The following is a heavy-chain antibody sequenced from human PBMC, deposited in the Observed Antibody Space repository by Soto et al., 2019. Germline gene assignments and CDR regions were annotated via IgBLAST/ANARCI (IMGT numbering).Heavy chain of an antibody. V-gene: IGHV4-30-2*01. CDR2: IYHSGST. Sequence: QLQLQESGSGLVKPSQTLSLTCADSGGSISSGGYCGSWMRQPPGKGLEWIGDIYHSGSTHYNPSLKSRVTISVDRSKNQFSLKLSSVTAADTAVYYCASLRSGWGIDYWGQGTLVTVSS. D-gene: IGHD6-19*01. CDR1: GGSISSGGYC. CDR3: ASLRSGWGIDY. J-gene: IGHJ4*02.